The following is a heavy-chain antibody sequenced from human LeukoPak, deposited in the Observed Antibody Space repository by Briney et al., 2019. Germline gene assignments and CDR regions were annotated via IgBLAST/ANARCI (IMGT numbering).Heavy chain of an antibody. CDR2: INNVRSHI. J-gene: IGHJ4*02. CDR3: TTDHLPLTVGYYFDY. Sequence: GGSLRLSCAASGFTFSTSAMNWVRQAPGKGLEWVSSINNVRSHIYYADSVRGRFTIPRDNANNVLYLQMNSLRAEDTAVYYCTTDHLPLTVGYYFDYWGQGTLVTVSS. CDR1: GFTFSTSA. V-gene: IGHV3-21*06. D-gene: IGHD3-16*01.